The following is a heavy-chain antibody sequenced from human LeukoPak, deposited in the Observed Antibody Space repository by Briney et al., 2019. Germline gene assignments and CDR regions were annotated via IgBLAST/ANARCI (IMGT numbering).Heavy chain of an antibody. CDR3: ARRYCSSTSCKLDY. CDR2: IKQDGNEK. CDR1: GFTFSSYW. J-gene: IGHJ4*02. D-gene: IGHD2-2*01. Sequence: PGGSLRLSCGASGFTFSSYWMSWVRQAPGKGLEWVANIKQDGNEKYYVDSVKGRFTISRDNAKNSLYLQMNSLRAEDTAVYYCARRYCSSTSCKLDYWGQGTLVTFSS. V-gene: IGHV3-7*01.